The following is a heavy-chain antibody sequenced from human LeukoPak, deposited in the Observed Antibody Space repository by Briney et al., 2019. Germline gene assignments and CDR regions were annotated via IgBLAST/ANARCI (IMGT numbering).Heavy chain of an antibody. CDR1: GFTFDDYA. J-gene: IGHJ3*02. D-gene: IGHD3-3*01. V-gene: IGHV3-43D*03. CDR2: ISWDGGST. Sequence: GGSLRLSCAASGFTFDDYAMHWVRQAPGKGLEWVSLISWDGGSTYYADSVKGRFTISRDNSKNTLYLQMNSLRTEDTAVYYCAKDRPQVDFWSGPSPNAFDIWGQGTMVTVSS. CDR3: AKDRPQVDFWSGPSPNAFDI.